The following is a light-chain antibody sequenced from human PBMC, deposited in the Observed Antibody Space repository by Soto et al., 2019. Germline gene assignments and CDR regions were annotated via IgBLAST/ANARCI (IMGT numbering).Light chain of an antibody. CDR3: QQYNDWPPQLT. V-gene: IGKV3-15*01. CDR2: GAS. CDR1: HSVSSK. J-gene: IGKJ4*01. Sequence: EIVMTHSPATLSVSVGERATLSCRASHSVSSKLAWYQQKPGQAPRLLIYGASTRATDIPARFSGSGSGTEFTLTISSLQSEDFAVYYCQQYNDWPPQLTFGGGTKVEIK.